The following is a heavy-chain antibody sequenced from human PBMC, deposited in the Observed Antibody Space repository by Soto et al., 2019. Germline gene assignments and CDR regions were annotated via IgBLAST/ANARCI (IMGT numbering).Heavy chain of an antibody. CDR3: ARSQTTVTSYDY. Sequence: SETLSLTCAVYGGSFSGYYWSWIRQPPGKGLEWIGEINHSGSTNYNPSLKSRVTISVDTSKNQFSLKLSSVTAADTAVYYCARSQTTVTSYDYWGQGTLVSVSS. J-gene: IGHJ4*02. CDR2: INHSGST. V-gene: IGHV4-34*01. CDR1: GGSFSGYY. D-gene: IGHD4-17*01.